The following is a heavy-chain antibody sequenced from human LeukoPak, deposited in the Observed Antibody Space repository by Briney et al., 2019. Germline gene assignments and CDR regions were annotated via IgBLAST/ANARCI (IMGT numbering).Heavy chain of an antibody. CDR3: ARGSAFATTYRGGNWFDP. D-gene: IGHD5-24*01. Sequence: GASVKVSCKASGGTFSSYAISWVRQAPGQGLEWMGWINPNSGGTNYAQKFQGRVTMTRDTSISTVYMELSRLRSDDTAVYYCARGSAFATTYRGGNWFDPWGQGTLVTVSS. CDR1: GGTFSSYA. V-gene: IGHV1-2*02. J-gene: IGHJ5*02. CDR2: INPNSGGT.